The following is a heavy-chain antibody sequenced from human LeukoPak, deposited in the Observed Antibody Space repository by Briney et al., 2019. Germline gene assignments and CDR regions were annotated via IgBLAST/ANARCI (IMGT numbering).Heavy chain of an antibody. V-gene: IGHV1-18*04. D-gene: IGHD2-15*01. CDR2: ISAYNGNT. Sequence: SVKVSCKASGYTYTSYGISWVRQAPGQGLEWMGWISAYNGNTNYAQKLQGRVTMTTDTSTSTAYMELRSLRSDDTAVYYCAREDCSGGSCYFFDPWGQGTLVTVSS. CDR3: AREDCSGGSCYFFDP. CDR1: GYTYTSYG. J-gene: IGHJ5*02.